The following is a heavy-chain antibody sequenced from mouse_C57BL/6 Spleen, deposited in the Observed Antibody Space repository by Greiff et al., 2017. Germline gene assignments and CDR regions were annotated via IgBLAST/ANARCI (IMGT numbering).Heavy chain of an antibody. J-gene: IGHJ1*03. CDR2: ISSGGSYT. Sequence: EVKLMESGGDLVKPGGSLKLSCAASGFTFSSYGMSWVRQTPDKRLEWVATISSGGSYTYYPDSVKGRFTISRDNAKNTLYLQMRSLQSEDTAMYYCARPGSSNWYFDVWGTGTTVTVSS. D-gene: IGHD1-1*01. V-gene: IGHV5-6*01. CDR3: ARPGSSNWYFDV. CDR1: GFTFSSYG.